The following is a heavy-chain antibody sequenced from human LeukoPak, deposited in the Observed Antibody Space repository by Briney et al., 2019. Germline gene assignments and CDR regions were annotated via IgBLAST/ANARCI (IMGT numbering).Heavy chain of an antibody. CDR2: IWYDGSNK. CDR1: GFTFSSYG. V-gene: IGHV3-33*01. Sequence: GGSLRLSCAASGFTFSSYGMHWVRQAPGKGPEWVAVIWYDGSNKYYADSVKGRFTISRDNSKNTVYLQMNSLRAEDTAVYYCARGDHIIMIRGQDFWGQGTLVTVSS. D-gene: IGHD3-10*01. J-gene: IGHJ4*02. CDR3: ARGDHIIMIRGQDF.